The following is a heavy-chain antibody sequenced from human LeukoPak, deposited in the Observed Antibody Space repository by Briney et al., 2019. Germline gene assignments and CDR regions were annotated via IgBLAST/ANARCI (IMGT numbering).Heavy chain of an antibody. CDR3: ATPYDFWSGPKQWDY. CDR2: ITSGGSP. D-gene: IGHD3-3*01. V-gene: IGHV3-23*01. Sequence: GGSLRLSCTVSGLIFSSYGMSWVRQAPGKGLEWVSAITSGGSPDYADSVKGRFTISRDNSKNTLYLQMNSLRAEDTAVYYCATPYDFWSGPKQWDYWGQGTLVTVSS. J-gene: IGHJ4*02. CDR1: GLIFSSYG.